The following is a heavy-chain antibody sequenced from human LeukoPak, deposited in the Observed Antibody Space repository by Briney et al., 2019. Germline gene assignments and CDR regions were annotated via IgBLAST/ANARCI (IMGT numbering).Heavy chain of an antibody. D-gene: IGHD1-7*01. J-gene: IGHJ4*02. V-gene: IGHV1-2*02. CDR3: ARVGWNWNYGQRYFDY. CDR2: INPNSGGT. CDR1: GYTFTGYY. Sequence: ASVKVSCKASGYTFTGYYMHWVRQAPGQGLEWMGWINPNSGGTNYAQKFQGRVTMTRDTSISTAYMELSRLRSDDTAVYYCARVGWNWNYGQRYFDYWGQGTLVTVSS.